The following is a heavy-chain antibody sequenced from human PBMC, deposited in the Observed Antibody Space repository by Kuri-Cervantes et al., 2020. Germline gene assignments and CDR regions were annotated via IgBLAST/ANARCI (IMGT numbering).Heavy chain of an antibody. J-gene: IGHJ4*02. CDR3: AKLTSSGYSDY. CDR1: GFTFSNAW. CDR2: ISYDGSNK. V-gene: IGHV3-30*18. D-gene: IGHD3-22*01. Sequence: GGSLRLSCAASGFTFSNAWMSWVRQAPGKGLEWVAVISYDGSNKYYADSVKGRFTISRDNSKNTLYLQMNSLRAEDTAVYYCAKLTSSGYSDYWGQGTLVTVSS.